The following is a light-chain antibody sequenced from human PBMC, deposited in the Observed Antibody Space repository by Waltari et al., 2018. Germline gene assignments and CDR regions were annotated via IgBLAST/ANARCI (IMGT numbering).Light chain of an antibody. J-gene: IGLJ2*01. Sequence: QSALTQPASVSGSPGQSITISCTGTSSDVGSYNLVSWYQHYPGKAPKLMIYEGTKRPSGVSNRFSDSKSGNTASLTISGLQAEDEADYHCCSYAHSSRVVFGGGTKVTVL. CDR1: SSDVGSYNL. CDR3: CSYAHSSRVV. V-gene: IGLV2-23*01. CDR2: EGT.